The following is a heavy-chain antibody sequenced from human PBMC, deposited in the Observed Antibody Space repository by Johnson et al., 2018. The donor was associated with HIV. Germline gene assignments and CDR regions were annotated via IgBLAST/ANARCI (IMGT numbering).Heavy chain of an antibody. J-gene: IGHJ3*02. CDR2: IRYDGSNK. V-gene: IGHV3-30*02. CDR3: AREWEAAFDI. CDR1: GFTFSSYG. D-gene: IGHD1-26*01. Sequence: QVQLVESGGGVVQPGGSLRLSCAASGFTFSSYGMHWVRQAPGKGLEWVAFIRYDGSNKYYADSVKGRFTISRDNSKNTLYLQMNSLRAEDTAVYYCAREWEAAFDIWGQGTMVTVSS.